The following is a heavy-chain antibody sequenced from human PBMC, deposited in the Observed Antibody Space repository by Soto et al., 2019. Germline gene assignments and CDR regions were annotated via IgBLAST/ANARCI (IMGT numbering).Heavy chain of an antibody. D-gene: IGHD3-22*01. CDR1: GGSISSSSYY. CDR2: IYYSGST. V-gene: IGHV4-39*01. J-gene: IGHJ4*02. CDR3: ARIRITMIVVVKPRYYFDY. Sequence: SETLSLTCTVSGGSISSSSYYWGWIRHPPGKGLEWIGSIYYSGSTYYNPSLKSRVTISVDTSKNQFSLKLSSVTAADTAVYYCARIRITMIVVVKPRYYFDYWGQGTLVTVSS.